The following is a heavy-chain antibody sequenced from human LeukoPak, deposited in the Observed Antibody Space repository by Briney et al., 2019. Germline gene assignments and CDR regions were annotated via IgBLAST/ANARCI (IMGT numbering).Heavy chain of an antibody. CDR3: ARVYYYYYMDV. J-gene: IGHJ6*03. CDR1: GGSISSYY. V-gene: IGHV4-59*01. Sequence: PSETLSLTCTVSGGSISSYYWSWIRQPPGKGLEWIGYIYYSGSTNYNPSLKSRVTISVDTSKDQFSLKLSSVTAADTAVYYCARVYYYYYMDVWGKGTTVTISS. CDR2: IYYSGST.